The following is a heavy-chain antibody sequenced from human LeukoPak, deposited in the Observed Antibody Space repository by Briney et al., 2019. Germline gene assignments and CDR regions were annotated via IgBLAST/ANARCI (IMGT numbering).Heavy chain of an antibody. V-gene: IGHV3-23*01. CDR3: AKDPGRVVRGIISFDY. CDR1: GFTFSTYA. D-gene: IGHD3-10*01. Sequence: PGGSLRLSCAASGFTFSTYAMSWVCQAPGKVLEWVSGISGSGADTYYADSVKGRFTISRDNSKNTLSLQMNSLRAEDTAVCYCAKDPGRVVRGIISFDYWGQGTLVTVSS. J-gene: IGHJ4*02. CDR2: ISGSGADT.